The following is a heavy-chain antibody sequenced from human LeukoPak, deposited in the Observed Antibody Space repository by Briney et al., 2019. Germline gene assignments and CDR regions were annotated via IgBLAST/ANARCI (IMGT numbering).Heavy chain of an antibody. Sequence: PSQTLSLTCSVSGGSISSGSYYWTWIRQPAGKGLEWIGRIYTRGSANYNPSLKSRVTISLDMSKNQFSLSLSSVTAADTAVYYCARSKGYYGSGDYYRDFYYYYMDVWGKGTTVTISS. CDR2: IYTRGSA. J-gene: IGHJ6*03. CDR3: ARSKGYYGSGDYYRDFYYYYMDV. V-gene: IGHV4-61*02. CDR1: GGSISSGSYY. D-gene: IGHD3-10*01.